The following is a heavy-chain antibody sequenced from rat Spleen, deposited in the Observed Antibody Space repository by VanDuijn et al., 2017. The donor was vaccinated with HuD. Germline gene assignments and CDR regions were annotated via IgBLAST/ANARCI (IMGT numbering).Heavy chain of an antibody. D-gene: IGHD1-9*01. CDR1: GFPFSDYG. CDR3: ARRHYGYTDYFDY. V-gene: IGHV5-29*01. Sequence: EVQLVESGGGLVQPGRSLKLSCAASGFPFSDYGVAWVRQAPTKGLEWVATISYGDISGHSSTYYRDSVKGRFTISRDDAKSSLSLQMDSLRSEDTATYYCARRHYGYTDYFDYWGQGVMVTVSS. CDR2: ISYGDISGHSST. J-gene: IGHJ2*01.